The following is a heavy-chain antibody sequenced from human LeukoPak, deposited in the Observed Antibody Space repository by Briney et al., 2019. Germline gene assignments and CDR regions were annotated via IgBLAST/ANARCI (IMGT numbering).Heavy chain of an antibody. J-gene: IGHJ4*02. CDR1: GYTFTSYG. CDR2: ISAYNGNT. Sequence: GASVKVSCKASGYTFTSYGISWVRRAPGQGLEWMGWISAYNGNTNYAQKLQGRVTMTTDTSTSTAYMELRSLRSDDTAVYYCARQGDYDFWSGYYHRYFDYWGQGTLVTVSS. CDR3: ARQGDYDFWSGYYHRYFDY. V-gene: IGHV1-18*01. D-gene: IGHD3-3*01.